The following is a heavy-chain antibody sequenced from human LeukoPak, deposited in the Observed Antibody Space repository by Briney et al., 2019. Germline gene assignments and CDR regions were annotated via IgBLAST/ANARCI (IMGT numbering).Heavy chain of an antibody. Sequence: SETLSLTCTVSGASITNSYWNWVRQPPGKGLEWIGYIYSSGNTNYNPSLKSRVTISLDVSKNQFSLKLTSVTAADTAVYYCANSYDGKIVPFDNWGQGALVAVSS. CDR2: IYSSGNT. D-gene: IGHD4-23*01. CDR1: GASITNSY. J-gene: IGHJ4*02. V-gene: IGHV4-4*09. CDR3: ANSYDGKIVPFDN.